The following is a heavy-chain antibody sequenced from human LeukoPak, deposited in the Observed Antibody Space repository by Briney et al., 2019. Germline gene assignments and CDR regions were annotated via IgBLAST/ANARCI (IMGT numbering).Heavy chain of an antibody. CDR1: GFIVCSNY. CDR2: LYSANNT. V-gene: IGHV3-53*01. Sequence: GGSLRLSWAASGFIVCSNYMSWVRQAPGKGLEWVSVLYSANNTYYSDSVKGRFTISRDNSKNTLYLQMNSLRAEDTAVYYCARGFPPLSFDYWGQGTLVTVSS. J-gene: IGHJ4*02. CDR3: ARGFPPLSFDY. D-gene: IGHD2/OR15-2a*01.